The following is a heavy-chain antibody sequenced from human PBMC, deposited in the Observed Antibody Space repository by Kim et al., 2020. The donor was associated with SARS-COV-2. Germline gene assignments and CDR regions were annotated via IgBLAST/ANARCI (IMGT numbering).Heavy chain of an antibody. J-gene: IGHJ6*02. CDR3: VKEGAPAAKYGMDV. D-gene: IGHD2-2*01. Sequence: YAGAVKGRFTNSRDKSKNPLYLQMNSLRAEDTAVYYCVKEGAPAAKYGMDVWGQGTTVTVSS. V-gene: IGHV3-23*01.